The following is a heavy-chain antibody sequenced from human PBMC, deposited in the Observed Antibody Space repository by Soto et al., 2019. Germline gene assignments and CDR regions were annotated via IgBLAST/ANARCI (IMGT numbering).Heavy chain of an antibody. V-gene: IGHV4-59*01. J-gene: IGHJ6*02. CDR1: GGSISSYY. CDR3: ARDRYCSSTSCYDDDYYYGMEV. D-gene: IGHD2-2*01. Sequence: SETLSLTCTVSGGSISSYYWSWIRQPPGKGLEWIGYIYYSGSTNYNPSLKSRVTISVDTSKNQFSLKLSSVTAADTAVYYCARDRYCSSTSCYDDDYYYGMEVWGQGTSVTVSS. CDR2: IYYSGST.